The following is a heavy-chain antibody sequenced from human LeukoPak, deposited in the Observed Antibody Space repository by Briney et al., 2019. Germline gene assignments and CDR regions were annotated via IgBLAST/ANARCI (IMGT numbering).Heavy chain of an antibody. CDR3: AASTKHTAMVDY. CDR1: GFTFSSYS. J-gene: IGHJ4*02. D-gene: IGHD5-18*01. Sequence: SGGSLRLSCAASGFTFSSYSMNWVRQAPGKGLEWVSSISSDSNYIFYADSVQGRFTISRDNAKNSLHLQMNSLRAEDTAVYYCAASTKHTAMVDYWGQGTLVTVSS. CDR2: ISSDSNYI. V-gene: IGHV3-21*01.